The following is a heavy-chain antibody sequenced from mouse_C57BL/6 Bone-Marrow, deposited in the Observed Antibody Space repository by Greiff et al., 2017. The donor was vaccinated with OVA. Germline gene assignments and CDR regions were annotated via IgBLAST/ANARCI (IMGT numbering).Heavy chain of an antibody. CDR3: AREGGSSWFAY. CDR1: GYSITSGYY. Sequence: EVQLVESGPGLVKPSQSLSLTCSVTGYSITSGYYWNWIRQFPGNKLEWMGYISYDGSNNYNPSLKNRISITRDTSKNQFFLKLNSVTTEDTATYDCAREGGSSWFAYWGQGTLVTVSA. V-gene: IGHV3-6*01. J-gene: IGHJ3*01. CDR2: ISYDGSN.